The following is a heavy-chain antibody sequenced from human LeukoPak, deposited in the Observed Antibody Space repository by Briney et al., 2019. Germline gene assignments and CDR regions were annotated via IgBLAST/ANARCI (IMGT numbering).Heavy chain of an antibody. V-gene: IGHV3-74*01. CDR1: GFTFSAYW. J-gene: IGHJ5*02. Sequence: QSGGSLRLSCAASGFTFSAYWMHWVRQVPGKGLVWVSRINDDGRYTVYADSVKGRFTISRDNAKNTLYLQMNSLRAEDTAVYYCAKDLSPWGQGTLVTVSS. CDR2: INDDGRYT. CDR3: AKDLSP.